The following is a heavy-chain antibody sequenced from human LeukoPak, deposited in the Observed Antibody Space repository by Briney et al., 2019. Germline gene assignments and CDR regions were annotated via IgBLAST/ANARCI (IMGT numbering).Heavy chain of an antibody. V-gene: IGHV1-69*05. D-gene: IGHD3-22*01. CDR3: ARALDSSGYYSGYYFDY. CDR1: GGTFSSYA. Sequence: SVKVSCKASGGTFSSYAISWVRQAPGQGLEWMGGIIPIFGTANYAQKFQGRVTITTDESTSTAYMELSSLRSEDTAVYYCARALDSSGYYSGYYFDYWGQGTLVTVSS. CDR2: IIPIFGTA. J-gene: IGHJ4*02.